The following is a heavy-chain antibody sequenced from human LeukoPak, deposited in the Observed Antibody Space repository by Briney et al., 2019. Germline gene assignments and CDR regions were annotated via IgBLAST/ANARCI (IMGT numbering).Heavy chain of an antibody. D-gene: IGHD6-19*01. J-gene: IGHJ4*02. CDR3: AKAGIGVVGYFDY. V-gene: IGHV3-23*01. CDR1: GFTFNSYA. Sequence: GGSLRLSCAASGFTFNSYAMSWVRQAPGKGLEWVSAIRGSGGGTYYADSVKGRFTISRDNSKNTLYLQMNSLRDEDTALYYCAKAGIGVVGYFDYWGQGTLVTVSS. CDR2: IRGSGGGT.